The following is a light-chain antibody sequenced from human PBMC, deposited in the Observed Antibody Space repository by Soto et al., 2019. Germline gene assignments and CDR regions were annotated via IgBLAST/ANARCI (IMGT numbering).Light chain of an antibody. CDR3: LQYNDWPPTT. Sequence: EIVMTQSPATLSVSPGERATLSCRASRSVSSSLAWYKQKPGQAPSLLIFDASTRASGISARFSGSGFGTEFTLTICNLQSEDFAVYYCLQYNDWPPTTFGQGTTLEIK. CDR1: RSVSSS. J-gene: IGKJ2*01. CDR2: DAS. V-gene: IGKV3-15*01.